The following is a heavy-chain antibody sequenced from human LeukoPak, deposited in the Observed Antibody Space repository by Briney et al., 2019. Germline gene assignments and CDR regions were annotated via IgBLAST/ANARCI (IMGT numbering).Heavy chain of an antibody. D-gene: IGHD3-22*01. Sequence: SETLSLTCSVSGDSISSRDYYWSWIRQPPGKGLEWIGYIYYSGSTSYNPSLKSRVTISVDTSKNQFSLKLTSVTAADTALYYCARELRYDNSDSGAFWGQGTVVTVSS. J-gene: IGHJ3*01. CDR1: GDSISSRDYY. V-gene: IGHV4-30-4*08. CDR3: ARELRYDNSDSGAF. CDR2: IYYSGST.